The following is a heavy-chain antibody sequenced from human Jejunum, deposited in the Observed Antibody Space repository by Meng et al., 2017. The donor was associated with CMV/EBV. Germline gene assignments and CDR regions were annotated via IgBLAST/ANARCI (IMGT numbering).Heavy chain of an antibody. D-gene: IGHD3-10*01. CDR1: GFTFSSYA. Sequence: CAASGFTFSSYAMHWVRQAPGKGLEWVAVMSSGGSNKYYADSVKGRFTISGDISKNTLYLQMNSLRADDTAVYYCAAYGPGSYSVDYWGQGTLVTVSS. CDR3: AAYGPGSYSVDY. V-gene: IGHV3-30-3*01. J-gene: IGHJ4*02. CDR2: MSSGGSNK.